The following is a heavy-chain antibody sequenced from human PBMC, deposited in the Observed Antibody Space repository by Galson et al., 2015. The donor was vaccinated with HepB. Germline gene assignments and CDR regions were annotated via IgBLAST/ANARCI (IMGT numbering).Heavy chain of an antibody. V-gene: IGHV1-24*01. CDR2: FDPEDGET. D-gene: IGHD1-7*01. CDR3: ARSKLTGITSYFGMDV. CDR1: GYTLTELS. Sequence: SVKVSCKVSGYTLTELSMHWVRQAPGKGLEWMGGFDPEDGETIYAQKFQGRVTMTEDTSTDTAYMELSSLRSEDTAVYCCARSKLTGITSYFGMDVWGQGTTVTVSS. J-gene: IGHJ6*02.